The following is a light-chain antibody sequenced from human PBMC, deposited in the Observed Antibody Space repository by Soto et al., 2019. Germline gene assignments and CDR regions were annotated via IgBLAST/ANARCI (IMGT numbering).Light chain of an antibody. CDR1: QSVIYD. CDR2: GAS. J-gene: IGKJ1*01. Sequence: EIVLTQSPATLSVSPGERVTLSCRASQSVIYDLAWYQQKPGQAPRLLVYGASTRATDAPPRFRGSGSGTVFSLTISSLQSEDIATYYCQQYRGWPRTVGQGSRIEIK. V-gene: IGKV3-15*01. CDR3: QQYRGWPRT.